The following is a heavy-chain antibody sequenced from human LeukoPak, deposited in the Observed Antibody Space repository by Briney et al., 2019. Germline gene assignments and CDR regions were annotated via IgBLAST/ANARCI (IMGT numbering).Heavy chain of an antibody. CDR3: ARDGHALVRGVTKHNYYGMDV. CDR1: GYTFTSYA. J-gene: IGHJ6*02. CDR2: INTNTGNP. D-gene: IGHD3-10*01. Sequence: GASVKVSCKASGYTFTSYAMNWVRQAPGQGLEWMGWINTNTGNPTYAQGFTGRFVFSLDTSVSTAYLQISSLKAEDTAVYYCARDGHALVRGVTKHNYYGMDVWGQGTTVTVSS. V-gene: IGHV7-4-1*02.